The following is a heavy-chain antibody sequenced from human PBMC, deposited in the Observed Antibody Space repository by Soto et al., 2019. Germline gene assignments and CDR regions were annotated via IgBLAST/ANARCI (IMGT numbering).Heavy chain of an antibody. CDR2: INPNSGGT. CDR1: GYTFTGYY. J-gene: IGHJ6*02. D-gene: IGHD3-10*01. CDR3: ARGRRASITMVRGVMRYYGMDV. V-gene: IGHV1-2*02. Sequence: ASVKVSCKASGYTFTGYYMHWVRQAPGQGLEWMGWINPNSGGTNYAQKFQGRVTMTRDTSISTAYMELSRLRSDDTAVYYCARGRRASITMVRGVMRYYGMDVWGQGNTVTVSS.